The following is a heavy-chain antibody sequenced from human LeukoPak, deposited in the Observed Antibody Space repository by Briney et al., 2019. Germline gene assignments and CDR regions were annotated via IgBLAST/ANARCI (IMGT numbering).Heavy chain of an antibody. CDR2: IRYDGSNK. J-gene: IGHJ4*02. CDR1: GFTFSSYG. D-gene: IGHD6-13*01. V-gene: IGHV3-30*02. CDR3: AKDKGAAARPQYFDY. Sequence: GGSLRLSCAASGFTFSSYGMQWVRQAPGKGLEWVAFIRYDGSNKYYAASVKGRFTISRDNSKNTLYLQMNSLRAEDTAVYYCAKDKGAAARPQYFDYWGQGTLVTVSS.